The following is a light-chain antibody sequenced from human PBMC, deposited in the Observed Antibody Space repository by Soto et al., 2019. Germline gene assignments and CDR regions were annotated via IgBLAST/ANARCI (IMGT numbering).Light chain of an antibody. J-gene: IGLJ1*01. V-gene: IGLV2-14*01. CDR1: SSDVGDYNY. CDR2: EVN. CDR3: SSYTSSSTYV. Sequence: QSALTQPASVSGSPGQSITISCTGASSDVGDYNYVSWYQHHPGKAPKLLIYEVNNRPSGVSDRFSGSKSGNVASLTISCLQAEDEADYYCSSYTSSSTYVFGTGTKVTVL.